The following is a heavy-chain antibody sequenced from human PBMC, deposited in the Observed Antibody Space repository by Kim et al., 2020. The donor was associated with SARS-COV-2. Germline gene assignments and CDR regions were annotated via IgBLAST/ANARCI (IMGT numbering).Heavy chain of an antibody. CDR3: ARGGRYSYGP. J-gene: IGHJ5*02. CDR2: SEK. V-gene: IGHV3-7*01. Sequence: SEKSYGDCMKGRFTITRGNSKNSLYLQMNSLRAEDTAMYFCARGGRYSYGPWGQGTLVTVSS. D-gene: IGHD5-18*01.